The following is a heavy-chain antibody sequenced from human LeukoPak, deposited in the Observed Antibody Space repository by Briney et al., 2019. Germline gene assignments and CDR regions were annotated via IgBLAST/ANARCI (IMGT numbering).Heavy chain of an antibody. V-gene: IGHV3-23*01. Sequence: HAGGSLRLSCAASGFTFSSYAMSWVRQAPGKGLERVSAISGSGGSTYYADSVKGRFTISRDNSKNTLYLQMNSLRAEDTAVYYCAKDRYYDSSGYGYYYYGMDVWGQGTTVTVSS. J-gene: IGHJ6*02. D-gene: IGHD3-22*01. CDR2: ISGSGGST. CDR3: AKDRYYDSSGYGYYYYGMDV. CDR1: GFTFSSYA.